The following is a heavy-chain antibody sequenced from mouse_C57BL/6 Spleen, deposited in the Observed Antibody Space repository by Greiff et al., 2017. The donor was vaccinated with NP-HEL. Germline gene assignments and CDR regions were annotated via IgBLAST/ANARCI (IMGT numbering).Heavy chain of an antibody. Sequence: EVQLVESGGGLVKPGGSLKLSCAASGFTFSSYAMSWVRQTPEKRLEWVATISDGGSYTYYPDNVKGRFTISRDNAKNNPYLQMSRLTSADTAMYYCARRASYCAMDYWSQGTSVT. D-gene: IGHD3-3*01. J-gene: IGHJ4*01. CDR3: ARRASYCAMDY. V-gene: IGHV5-4*01. CDR1: GFTFSSYA. CDR2: ISDGGSYT.